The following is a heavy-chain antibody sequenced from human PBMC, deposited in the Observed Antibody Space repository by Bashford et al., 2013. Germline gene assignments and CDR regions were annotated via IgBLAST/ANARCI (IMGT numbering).Heavy chain of an antibody. J-gene: IGHJ4*02. CDR2: IMPLFTTL. CDR1: GDTFNIYT. D-gene: IGHD6-6*01. Sequence: SVKVSCKTSGDTFNIYTINWVRQAPGQGLEWMGGIMPLFTTLDYAQRFQDRLTITADKSTNTVYMEVTGLKSEDTAVYFCAATRELTISARRFDYWGQGTLVTVSS. CDR3: AATRELTISARRFDY. V-gene: IGHV1-69*06.